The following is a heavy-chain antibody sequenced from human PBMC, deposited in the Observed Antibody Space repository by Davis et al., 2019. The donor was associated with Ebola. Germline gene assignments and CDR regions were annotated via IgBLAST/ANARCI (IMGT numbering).Heavy chain of an antibody. CDR1: GFTFSSYS. CDR3: ARLDAAELELLYYYYGMDV. D-gene: IGHD1-7*01. V-gene: IGHV3-48*02. Sequence: GESLKISCAASGFTFSSYSMNWVRQAPGKGLEWVSYISSSSSTIYYADSVKGRFTISRDNAKNSLYLQMNSLRDEDTAVYYCARLDAAELELLYYYYGMDVWGQGTTVTVSS. J-gene: IGHJ6*02. CDR2: ISSSSSTI.